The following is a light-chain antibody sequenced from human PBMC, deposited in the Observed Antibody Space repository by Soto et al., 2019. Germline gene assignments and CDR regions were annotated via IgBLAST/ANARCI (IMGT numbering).Light chain of an antibody. Sequence: QSVLTQPPSASGTPGQRVTISCSGSSSNIGSNTVNWYQQLPGTAPKLLIYNNNQRPSGVPDRFSGSKSGTSASLAISRLQSEDEADYYCAAWDDSLNALLFGGGTKVTVL. CDR3: AAWDDSLNALL. V-gene: IGLV1-44*01. CDR2: NNN. J-gene: IGLJ2*01. CDR1: SSNIGSNT.